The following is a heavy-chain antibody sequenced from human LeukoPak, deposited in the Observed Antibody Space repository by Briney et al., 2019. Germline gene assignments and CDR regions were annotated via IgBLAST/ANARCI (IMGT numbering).Heavy chain of an antibody. J-gene: IGHJ4*02. CDR1: GFTLNSNA. Sequence: PGGSLSLSCALSGFTLNSNAMGWGRQPPGGGLEWVSAISRIGVTTYYADSVEGRFTISRDTSKNTLYLQMNTLRPEDTAVYYCAKEEVPIDYWGQGALVTVSS. CDR3: AKEEVPIDY. V-gene: IGHV3-23*01. D-gene: IGHD2-2*01. CDR2: ISRIGVTT.